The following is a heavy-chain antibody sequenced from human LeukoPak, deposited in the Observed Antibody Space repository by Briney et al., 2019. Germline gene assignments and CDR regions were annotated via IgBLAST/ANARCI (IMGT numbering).Heavy chain of an antibody. CDR1: GFTFSTYS. J-gene: IGHJ4*02. Sequence: GGSLRLSCAASGFTFSTYSMTWVRQSPGKGLEWVSFISSNSRYIHYADSVKGRFTVSRDNAKNSLYLQMNSLRAEDTAVYYCARDTGHIAVAGSPHEYWGQGTLVTVSS. V-gene: IGHV3-21*01. CDR2: ISSNSRYI. D-gene: IGHD6-19*01. CDR3: ARDTGHIAVAGSPHEY.